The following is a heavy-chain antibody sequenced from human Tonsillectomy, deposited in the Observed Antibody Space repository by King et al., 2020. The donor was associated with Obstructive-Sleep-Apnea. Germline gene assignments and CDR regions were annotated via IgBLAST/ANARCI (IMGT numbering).Heavy chain of an antibody. CDR1: GASISTNNYY. V-gene: IGHV4-39*07. J-gene: IGHJ4*02. CDR2: IFYSGST. D-gene: IGHD3/OR15-3a*01. Sequence: QLQESGPGLVKPSETLSLTCTVSGASISTNNYYWGWIRQPPGKGLEWTGNIFYSGSTYYNPSLKSRVTISVDTSKNQFSLKLSSVTAADTAVYFCARVNFDFWTGQSLYFDYWGQGTLVTVSS. CDR3: ARVNFDFWTGQSLYFDY.